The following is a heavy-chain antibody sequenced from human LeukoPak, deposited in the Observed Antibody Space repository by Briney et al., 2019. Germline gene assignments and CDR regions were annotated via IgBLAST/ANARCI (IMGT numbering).Heavy chain of an antibody. V-gene: IGHV1-8*03. D-gene: IGHD2-2*02. CDR2: MNPNSGNT. CDR1: GYTFTSHD. J-gene: IGHJ3*02. CDR3: ARGHGMYQLLYRAFDI. Sequence: ASVKVSCKASGYTFTSHDINWVRQAPGQGLEWMGWMNPNSGNTGYAQKFQGRVTITRNTSISTAYMELSSLRSEDTAVYYCARGHGMYQLLYRAFDIWGQGTMVTVSS.